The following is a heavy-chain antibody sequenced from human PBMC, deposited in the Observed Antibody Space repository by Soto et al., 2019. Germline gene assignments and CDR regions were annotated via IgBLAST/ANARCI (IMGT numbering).Heavy chain of an antibody. CDR2: IHYSETAH. Sequence: QVQLQGSGPGLVKPSETLSLTCSVSGGPVSGFLWIGVRPPPGKGLEWVGAIHYSETAHSNSPSLNGRVPIGSDPSKSQISLKLASVTAGDTARYYCARSNTLSSPDYWGPGSLVIVSS. D-gene: IGHD6-13*01. CDR1: GGPVSGFL. J-gene: IGHJ4*02. CDR3: ARSNTLSSPDY. V-gene: IGHV4-59*02.